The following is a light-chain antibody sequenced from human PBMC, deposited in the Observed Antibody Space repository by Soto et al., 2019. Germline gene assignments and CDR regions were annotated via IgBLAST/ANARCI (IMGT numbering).Light chain of an antibody. Sequence: DIMMTQSPLSLPVTPGEPASISCRSSQSLLHSNGFTYLDWYLQKPGQSPQLLIYSVSNRASGVPDRFSGSGSGTDFTLTISRVEAEDFGVYYCMQALQTRTFGQGTKVDIK. CDR1: QSLLHSNGFTY. J-gene: IGKJ1*01. V-gene: IGKV2-28*01. CDR3: MQALQTRT. CDR2: SVS.